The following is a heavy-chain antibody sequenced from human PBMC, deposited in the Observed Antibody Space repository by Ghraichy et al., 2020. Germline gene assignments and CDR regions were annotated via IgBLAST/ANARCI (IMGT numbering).Heavy chain of an antibody. CDR1: RFTFTTYW. Sequence: GGSLRLSCAASRFTFTTYWMYWVRQAPGRGLEWVSRINSDGSSRSYADSVQGRFTISRENAKKTLYLQMNSLRAEDTAVYYCATTSNRYYDGSGRYSIDAWGQGTTVTVSS. V-gene: IGHV3-74*01. D-gene: IGHD3-22*01. CDR3: ATTSNRYYDGSGRYSIDA. CDR2: INSDGSSR. J-gene: IGHJ6*02.